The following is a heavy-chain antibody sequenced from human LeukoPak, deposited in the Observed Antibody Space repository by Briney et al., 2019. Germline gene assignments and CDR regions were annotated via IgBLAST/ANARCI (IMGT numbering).Heavy chain of an antibody. CDR2: IYYSGST. CDR3: ARVVMRSSYFDY. J-gene: IGHJ4*02. CDR1: GGSNSSSSYY. Sequence: SETLSLTCTVSGGSNSSSSYYWGWIRQPPGKGLEWIGSIYYSGSTYYNPSLKSRVTISVDTSKNQFSLKLSSVTAADTAVYYCARVVMRSSYFDYWGQGTLVTVSS. V-gene: IGHV4-39*01. D-gene: IGHD2-8*01.